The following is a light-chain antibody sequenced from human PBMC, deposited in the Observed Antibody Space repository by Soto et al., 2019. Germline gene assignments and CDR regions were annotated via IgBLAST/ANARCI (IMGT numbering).Light chain of an antibody. CDR2: DVS. Sequence: QSALTQPRSVSGSPGQSVTISCTGTSSDVGAYNYVSWYQQHLGKAPKVMIYDVSKRPSGVPDRFSGSKSGTTASLTISGLQADDEADYYCCSYAGSYNYVFGSGTKLTVL. CDR3: CSYAGSYNYV. J-gene: IGLJ1*01. CDR1: SSDVGAYNY. V-gene: IGLV2-11*01.